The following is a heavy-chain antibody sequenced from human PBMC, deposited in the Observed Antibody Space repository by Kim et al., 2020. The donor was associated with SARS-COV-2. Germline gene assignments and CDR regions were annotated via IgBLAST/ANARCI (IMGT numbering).Heavy chain of an antibody. CDR2: INPASGNT. CDR1: GYTFTYYA. CDR3: ARGGYSSGYYFQYDY. V-gene: IGHV1-3*01. J-gene: IGHJ4*02. D-gene: IGHD3-9*01. Sequence: ASVKFSCKASGYTFTYYAIHWVRQAPGQRLECMGWINPASGNTKYSQKFQGRVTITRDTSANTAYMELSSLTSEDTAVYYCARGGYSSGYYFQYDYWGRGTLGTVSS.